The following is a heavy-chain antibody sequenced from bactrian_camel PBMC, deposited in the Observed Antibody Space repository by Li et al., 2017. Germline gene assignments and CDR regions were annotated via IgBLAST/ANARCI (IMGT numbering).Heavy chain of an antibody. J-gene: IGHJ4*01. V-gene: IGHV3S6*01. CDR1: GFTLSSYW. D-gene: IGHD7*01. CDR3: LTWRETGNGPYNV. CDR2: INPDGSGS. Sequence: HVQLVESGGGLVQPRGSLRLSCVASGFTLSSYWMYWVRQSPGKGLEWVSYINPDGSGSNYADSVRGRFTISRDNTAKRVYLQMNSLRPEDTAVYYCLTWRETGNGPYNVGARGPRSPSP.